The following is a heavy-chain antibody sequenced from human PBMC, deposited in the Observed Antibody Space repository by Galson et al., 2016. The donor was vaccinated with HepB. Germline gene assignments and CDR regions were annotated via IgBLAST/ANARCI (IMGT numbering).Heavy chain of an antibody. D-gene: IGHD3-22*01. J-gene: IGHJ4*02. CDR1: GFTFSSYG. Sequence: SLRLSCAASGFTFSSYGMTWVRQAPGKGLELVSYISSSGSTIYYADSVKGRFTISRDNSKNTLYLQMNSLRAEDTAVYYCARGSYYYDNSGYYYTLADHWGQGTLVTVSS. CDR3: ARGSYYYDNSGYYYTLADH. V-gene: IGHV3-48*03. CDR2: ISSSGSTI.